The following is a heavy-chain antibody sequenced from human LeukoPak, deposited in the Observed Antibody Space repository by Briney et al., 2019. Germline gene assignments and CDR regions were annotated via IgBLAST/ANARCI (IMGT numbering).Heavy chain of an antibody. D-gene: IGHD3-22*01. J-gene: IGHJ3*02. CDR1: GYTFTGYY. CDR3: ARVGTMIADAFDI. V-gene: IGHV1-2*02. CDR2: INPNSGGT. Sequence: ASVKVSCKASGYTFTGYYMHWVRQAPRQGLEWMGWINPNSGGTNYAQKFQGRVTMTRDTSISTAYMELSRLRSDDTAVYYCARVGTMIADAFDIWGQGTMVTVSS.